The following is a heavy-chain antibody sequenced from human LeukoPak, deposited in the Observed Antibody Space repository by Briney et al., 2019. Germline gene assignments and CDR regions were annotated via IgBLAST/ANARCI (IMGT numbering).Heavy chain of an antibody. CDR2: ISSSSSTI. D-gene: IGHD2-2*01. CDR1: GFTFSSYG. J-gene: IGHJ4*02. V-gene: IGHV3-48*01. Sequence: PGGSLRLSCAASGFTFSSYGMHWVRQAPGKGLEWVSYISSSSSTIYYADSVKGRFTISRDNAKNSLYLQMNSLRAEDTAVYYCARSYCSSTSCYDDFDYWGQGTLVTVSS. CDR3: ARSYCSSTSCYDDFDY.